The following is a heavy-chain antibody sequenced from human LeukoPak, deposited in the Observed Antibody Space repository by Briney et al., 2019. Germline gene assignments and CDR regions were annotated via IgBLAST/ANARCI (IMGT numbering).Heavy chain of an antibody. D-gene: IGHD3-16*02. CDR2: INHSGST. J-gene: IGHJ4*02. CDR3: ARLAMITFGGVIGLDY. CDR1: GGSFSGYY. V-gene: IGHV4-34*01. Sequence: SETLSFTCAVYGGSFSGYYWSWIRQPPGKGLEWIGEINHSGSTNYNPSLKSRVTISVDTSKNQFSLKLSSVTAADTAVYYCARLAMITFGGVIGLDYWGQGTLVTVSS.